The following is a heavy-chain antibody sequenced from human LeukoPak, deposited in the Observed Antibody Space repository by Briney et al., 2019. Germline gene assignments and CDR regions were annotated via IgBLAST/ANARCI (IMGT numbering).Heavy chain of an antibody. CDR1: GGTFSSYA. D-gene: IGHD2-21*02. V-gene: IGHV1-69*13. CDR2: ITPMFGTA. CDR3: ASALAYCGGDCYPNYFDY. Sequence: SVKVSCKASGGTFSSYAISWVRQAPGQGLEWMGGITPMFGTAKYAQKFQGRVTITAVESVSTAYMELSSLRSEDTAVYYCASALAYCGGDCYPNYFDYWGQGTLVTVSS. J-gene: IGHJ4*02.